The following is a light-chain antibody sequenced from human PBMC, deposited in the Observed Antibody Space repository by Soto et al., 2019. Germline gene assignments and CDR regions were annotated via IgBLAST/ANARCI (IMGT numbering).Light chain of an antibody. CDR1: QSVSSSY. Sequence: EIVLTQSPGTLSLSPGEIATLSFSASQSVSSSYLAWYQHKPGQAPRLLIYGASSRETGIPDRFSGSGSGKDFTLTISRLEPDDFAVYYCQQYGSSPRTLGKGTKQQIK. CDR2: GAS. CDR3: QQYGSSPRT. V-gene: IGKV3-20*01. J-gene: IGKJ2*02.